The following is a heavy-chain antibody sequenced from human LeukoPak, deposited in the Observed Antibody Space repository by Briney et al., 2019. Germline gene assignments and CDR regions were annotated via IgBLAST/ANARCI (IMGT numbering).Heavy chain of an antibody. V-gene: IGHV4-39*01. J-gene: IGHJ4*02. D-gene: IGHD4-23*01. CDR2: IYYSGST. CDR3: ARHYGGYYFDY. CDR1: GGSISSSSYY. Sequence: KASETLSLTCTVSGGSISSSSYYWGWIRQPPGKGLEWIGSIYYSGSTYYNPSLKSRVTISVDTSKNQFSLKLSSVTAADTAVYYCARHYGGYYFDYWGQGTLVTVSS.